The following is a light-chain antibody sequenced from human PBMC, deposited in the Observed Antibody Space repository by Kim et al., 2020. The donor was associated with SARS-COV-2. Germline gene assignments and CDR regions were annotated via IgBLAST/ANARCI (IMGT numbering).Light chain of an antibody. CDR1: QDNSNH. J-gene: IGKJ5*01. V-gene: IGKV1-33*01. Sequence: GDRVTITCQASQDNSNHLNWYQQKPGKAANLLIYEASTLETGVPSRLSGSGSGTDFTFTISSLQPEDIAIYYCQQYASLPSAFGQGTRLEIK. CDR2: EAS. CDR3: QQYASLPSA.